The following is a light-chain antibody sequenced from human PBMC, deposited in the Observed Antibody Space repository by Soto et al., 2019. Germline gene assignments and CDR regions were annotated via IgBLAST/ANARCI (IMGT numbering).Light chain of an antibody. Sequence: DIVMTQSPATLSLSPGERATLSCRASQRITTVAWYQQKPGQAPRLLIYGLSIRAPGIPTRFTVSGSGTEFTLTITSLQSEDFAVYYCQQYNKWYTFGQGTKVDSK. CDR2: GLS. CDR3: QQYNKWYT. V-gene: IGKV3-15*01. CDR1: QRITT. J-gene: IGKJ2*01.